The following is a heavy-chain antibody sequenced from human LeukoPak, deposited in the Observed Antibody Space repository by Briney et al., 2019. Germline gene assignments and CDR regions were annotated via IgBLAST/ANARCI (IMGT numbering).Heavy chain of an antibody. Sequence: SETLSLTCTVSGGSISTYYWSWIRQPPGKGLEWIGYIYYSGSTNYNPSLKSRVSISVDTSKNQFSLKLSSVTAADTAVYYCARVVRMYYYDSRDSPDYFDYWGQGTLVTVSS. CDR2: IYYSGST. CDR3: ARVVRMYYYDSRDSPDYFDY. D-gene: IGHD3-22*01. J-gene: IGHJ4*02. CDR1: GGSISTYY. V-gene: IGHV4-59*01.